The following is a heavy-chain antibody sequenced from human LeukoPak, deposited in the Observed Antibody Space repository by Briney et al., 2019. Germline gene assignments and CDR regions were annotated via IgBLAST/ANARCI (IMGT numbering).Heavy chain of an antibody. Sequence: PGGSLRLSCAASGFTFSSYAMHWVRQAPGKGLEYVSAISSNGGSTYYANSVKGRFTISRDNSKNTLYLQMGSLRAEDMAVYYCARGITGTTPLDYWGQGTLVTVSS. CDR1: GFTFSSYA. CDR2: ISSNGGST. D-gene: IGHD1-20*01. V-gene: IGHV3-64*01. CDR3: ARGITGTTPLDY. J-gene: IGHJ4*02.